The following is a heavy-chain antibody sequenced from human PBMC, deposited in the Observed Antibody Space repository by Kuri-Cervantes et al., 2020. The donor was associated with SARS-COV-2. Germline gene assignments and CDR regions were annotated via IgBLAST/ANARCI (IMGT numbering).Heavy chain of an antibody. Sequence: GGSLRLSCAASGFTFSSYSMSWVRQAPGKGLEWVSAISGSGGSTYYADSVKGRFTISRDNSKNTLYLQTNSLRAEDTAVYYYAKTGANWDYYMDVWGKGTTVTVSS. V-gene: IGHV3-23*01. CDR1: GFTFSSYS. CDR3: AKTGANWDYYMDV. J-gene: IGHJ6*03. CDR2: ISGSGGST. D-gene: IGHD7-27*01.